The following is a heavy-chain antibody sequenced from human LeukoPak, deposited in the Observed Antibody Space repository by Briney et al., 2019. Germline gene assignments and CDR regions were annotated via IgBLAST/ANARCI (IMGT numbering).Heavy chain of an antibody. Sequence: GESLKISCKGSGYSFTSYWIGWVCQMPGKGLEWMGIIYPGDSDTRYSPSFQGQVTISADKSISTAYLQWSSLKASDTAMYYCARAERLYDSSGLFDYWGQGTLVTVSS. CDR3: ARAERLYDSSGLFDY. CDR1: GYSFTSYW. J-gene: IGHJ4*02. V-gene: IGHV5-51*01. CDR2: IYPGDSDT. D-gene: IGHD3-22*01.